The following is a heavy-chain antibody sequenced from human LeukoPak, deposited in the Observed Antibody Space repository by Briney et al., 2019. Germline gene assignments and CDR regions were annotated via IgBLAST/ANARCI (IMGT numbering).Heavy chain of an antibody. CDR1: GFTFSSYA. J-gene: IGHJ6*03. V-gene: IGHV3-23*01. D-gene: IGHD6-13*01. CDR2: ISGSGGST. CDR3: ARDQGIAAAGTRYMDV. Sequence: PGGSLRLSCAASGFTFSSYAMSWVRQAPGKGLEWVSAISGSGGSTYYADSVKGRFTISRDNSKNTLYLQMNSLRAEDTAVYYCARDQGIAAAGTRYMDVWGKGTTVTVSS.